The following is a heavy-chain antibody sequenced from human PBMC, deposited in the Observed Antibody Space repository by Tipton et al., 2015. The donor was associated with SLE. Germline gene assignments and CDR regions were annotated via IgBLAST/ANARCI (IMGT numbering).Heavy chain of an antibody. J-gene: IGHJ3*02. CDR2: IESDAMTI. CDR1: GFTISNYW. V-gene: IGHV3-74*01. Sequence: SLRLSCAASGFTISNYWMHWVRQGPGKGLVWVARIESDAMTISYADSVKGRFIISSDNAKNTLYLQMNSLRADDTAMYFCAQVQGGFYDGFDIWGRGTMVTVSS. CDR3: AQVQGGFYDGFDI. D-gene: IGHD3-16*01.